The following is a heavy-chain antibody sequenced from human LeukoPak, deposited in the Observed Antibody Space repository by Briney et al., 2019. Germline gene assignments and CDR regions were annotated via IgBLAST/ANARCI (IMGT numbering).Heavy chain of an antibody. CDR2: IWYDGSNK. Sequence: PGGSLRLSCAASGFTFTNSWMSWVRQAPGKGLEWVAIIWYDGSNKYYADSVKGRFTISRDNSKNTLYLQMNSLRAEDTAVYYCARDMGYYDTWGQGTLVTVSS. CDR1: GFTFTNSW. D-gene: IGHD3-22*01. J-gene: IGHJ4*02. V-gene: IGHV3-33*08. CDR3: ARDMGYYDT.